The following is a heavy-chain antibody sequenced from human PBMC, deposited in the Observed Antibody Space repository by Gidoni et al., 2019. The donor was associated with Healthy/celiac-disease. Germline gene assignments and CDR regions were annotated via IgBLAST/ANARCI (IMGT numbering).Heavy chain of an antibody. CDR2: ISGSGGST. J-gene: IGHJ1*01. CDR3: AKDDASSSGWYSYFQH. Sequence: EVQLLESGGGLVQPGGSLRLSCSASGFTFSSYAMGWVRQAPGKGLEWVAAISGSGGSTYYADSVKGRFTISRDNSKNTLYLQMNSLRAEDTAVYYCAKDDASSSGWYSYFQHWGQGTLVTVSS. CDR1: GFTFSSYA. D-gene: IGHD6-19*01. V-gene: IGHV3-23*01.